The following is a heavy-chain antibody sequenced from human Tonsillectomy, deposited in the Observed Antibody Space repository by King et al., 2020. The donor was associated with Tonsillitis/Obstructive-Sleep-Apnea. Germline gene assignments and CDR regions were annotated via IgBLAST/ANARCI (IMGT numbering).Heavy chain of an antibody. Sequence: VQLVESGGGLVQPGGSLRLSCVASGFTFSAYSLNWVRQAPGRGLEWVSSISSRGSAIYYAASVKGRFNISRDNVKNSLYLQMNSLRDEDTAVYYCARDLPEHCSSASCDYYFDFWGQGTLVTVSS. D-gene: IGHD2-2*01. CDR1: GFTFSAYS. CDR2: ISSRGSAI. CDR3: ARDLPEHCSSASCDYYFDF. J-gene: IGHJ4*02. V-gene: IGHV3-48*02.